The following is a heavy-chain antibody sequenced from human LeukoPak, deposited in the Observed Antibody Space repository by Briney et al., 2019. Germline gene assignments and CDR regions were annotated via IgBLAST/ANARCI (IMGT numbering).Heavy chain of an antibody. CDR3: ARHWNYYDSSGYYYVCWFDP. J-gene: IGHJ5*02. CDR2: IYYSAST. V-gene: IGHV4-59*08. Sequence: PSETLSLTCTVSGGSTSSYYWSWIRQPPGKGLEWIGYIYYSASTKYNPSLKSRVTISEDTAKNQFSLKLSSVTAADTAVYYCARHWNYYDSSGYYYVCWFDPWGQGTLVTVSS. D-gene: IGHD3-22*01. CDR1: GGSTSSYY.